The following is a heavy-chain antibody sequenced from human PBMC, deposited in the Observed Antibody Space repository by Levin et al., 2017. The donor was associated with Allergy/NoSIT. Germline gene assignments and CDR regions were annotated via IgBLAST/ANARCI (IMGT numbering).Heavy chain of an antibody. CDR1: GGSISSSNW. V-gene: IGHV4-4*02. D-gene: IGHD3-9*01. Sequence: SETLSLTCAVSGGSISSSNWWSWVLQPPGKGLEWIGEIYHSGSTNYNPSLKSRVTISVDKSKNQFSLKLSSVTAADTAVYYCASLDYDILTGYYNDYWGQGTLVTVSS. CDR3: ASLDYDILTGYYNDY. J-gene: IGHJ4*02. CDR2: IYHSGST.